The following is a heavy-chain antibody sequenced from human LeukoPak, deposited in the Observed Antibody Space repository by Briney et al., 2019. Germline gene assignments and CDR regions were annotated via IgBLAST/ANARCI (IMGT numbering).Heavy chain of an antibody. CDR3: ARDYYYDSSGPGPMDV. V-gene: IGHV3-66*02. CDR1: GFSVSSNY. CDR2: IYTGGST. D-gene: IGHD3-22*01. J-gene: IGHJ6*02. Sequence: PGGSLRLSCAASGFSVSSNYMTWVRQAPGKGLEWVSVIYTGGSTYYADSVKGRFTISRGKSKNTLYLQMNSLRVEDTAVYYCARDYYYDSSGPGPMDVWGQGTTVTVSS.